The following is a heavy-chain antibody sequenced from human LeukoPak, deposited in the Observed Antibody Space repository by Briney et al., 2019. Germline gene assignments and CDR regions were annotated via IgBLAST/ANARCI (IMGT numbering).Heavy chain of an antibody. Sequence: SETLSLTCTVSGGSINISYWSWIRQPPGKGLEWIGYIYYSGSTNYNPSLKSRVTISVDTSKNQLSLKLNSVTAADTAVYYCAGSYNWSDDFDYWGPGTLVTVSS. J-gene: IGHJ4*02. D-gene: IGHD1-1*01. CDR2: IYYSGST. CDR3: AGSYNWSDDFDY. CDR1: GGSINISY. V-gene: IGHV4-59*01.